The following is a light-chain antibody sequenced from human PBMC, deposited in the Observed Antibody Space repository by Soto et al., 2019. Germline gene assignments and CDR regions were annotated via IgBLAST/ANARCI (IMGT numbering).Light chain of an antibody. V-gene: IGLV1-40*01. Sequence: QAVVTQPPSVSGAPGQRVTISCTGSSSNIGAGYDVHWYQQPPGTAPKLLIYGTNNRPSGVPDRISGSRSGTSASLAITGLQTEDEADYYCQSYDSSLSGSVLFGGGTKLTVL. J-gene: IGLJ2*01. CDR2: GTN. CDR3: QSYDSSLSGSVL. CDR1: SSNIGAGYD.